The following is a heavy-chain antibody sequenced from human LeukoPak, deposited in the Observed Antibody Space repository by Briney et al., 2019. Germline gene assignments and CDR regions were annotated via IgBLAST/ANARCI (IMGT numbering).Heavy chain of an antibody. V-gene: IGHV3-21*05. J-gene: IGHJ6*03. D-gene: IGHD3-10*01. Sequence: GGSLRLSCAASGFTFSSYEMNWVRQAPGKGLEWVSYISSSSSYIYYADSVKGRFTISRDNAKNSLYLQMNSLRAEDTAVYYCARDGGSGSYYRVTDYYYMDVWGKGTTVTVSS. CDR3: ARDGGSGSYYRVTDYYYMDV. CDR2: ISSSSSYI. CDR1: GFTFSSYE.